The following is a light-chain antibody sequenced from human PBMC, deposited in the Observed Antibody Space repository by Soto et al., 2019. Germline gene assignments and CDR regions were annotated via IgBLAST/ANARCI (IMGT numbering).Light chain of an antibody. J-gene: IGKJ2*01. CDR3: QEFSCYPRT. CDR2: DGS. V-gene: IGKV1-13*02. Sequence: AVPLTQSPSSLSASVGDRVTITCRASRGISSALAWYQQRPGKPPKLLIYDGSSLESGVQSRFSCSGSGTDCTLTISGLQPEDFANYYCQEFSCYPRTFGQGTNLEIK. CDR1: RGISSA.